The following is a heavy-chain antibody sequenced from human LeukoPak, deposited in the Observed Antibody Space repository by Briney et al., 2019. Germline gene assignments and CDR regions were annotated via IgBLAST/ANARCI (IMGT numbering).Heavy chain of an antibody. Sequence: SEPLSLTCAVYGGSFSGYYWSWIRQPPGKGLEWIGEINHSGSTNYNPSLKSRVTISVDTSKNQFPLKLSSVTAADTAVYYCARRYYWVPLSGFDPWGQGTLVTVSS. CDR3: ARRYYWVPLSGFDP. J-gene: IGHJ5*02. CDR2: INHSGST. V-gene: IGHV4-34*01. CDR1: GGSFSGYY. D-gene: IGHD2-8*01.